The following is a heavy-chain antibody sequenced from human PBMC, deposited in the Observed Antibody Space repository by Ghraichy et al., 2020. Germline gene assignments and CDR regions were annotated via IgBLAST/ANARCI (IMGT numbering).Heavy chain of an antibody. D-gene: IGHD3-10*01. CDR2: TDYSGVVT. CDR1: GFTFRSYA. CDR3: AKIRDNNGLDY. Sequence: GGSLRLSCAASGFTFRSYAMSWVRQAPGKGLEWVSSTDYSGVVTYYGDSVKGRFTISRDNSKNTLFLQMNSLRVEDTAVYFCAKIRDNNGLDYWGQGTLVTVSS. J-gene: IGHJ4*02. V-gene: IGHV3-23*01.